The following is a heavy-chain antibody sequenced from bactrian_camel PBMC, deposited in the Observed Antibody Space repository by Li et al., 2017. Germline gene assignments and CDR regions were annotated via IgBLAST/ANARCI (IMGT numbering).Heavy chain of an antibody. CDR1: GNIHSVSC. D-gene: IGHD2*01. V-gene: IGHV3S53*01. J-gene: IGHJ4*01. CDR3: AARAGRTGDYCYADKYWEYSA. Sequence: HVQLVESGGGSVLAGGSLRLSCVASGNIHSVSCIAWSRQAPGKEREGVATIRRQTGSTYYADSVWGRFTISQNNAESTVYLQMNSLKPEDSGMYFCAARAGRTGDYCYADKYWEYSAWGQGTQVTVS. CDR2: IRRQTGST.